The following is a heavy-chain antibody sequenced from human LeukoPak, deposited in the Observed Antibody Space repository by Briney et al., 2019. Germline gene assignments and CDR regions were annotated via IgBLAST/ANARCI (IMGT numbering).Heavy chain of an antibody. CDR2: ITSGSSYR. Sequence: GGSLRLSCAASGFTFSSYNMNWVRQAPGKGLEWVSSITSGSSYRFYADSVKGRFTISRDNAKNSLYLQMNSLRAEDTAVYYCARDRQQLDEGVDYWGQGTLVTVSS. D-gene: IGHD6-13*01. CDR3: ARDRQQLDEGVDY. CDR1: GFTFSSYN. V-gene: IGHV3-21*01. J-gene: IGHJ4*02.